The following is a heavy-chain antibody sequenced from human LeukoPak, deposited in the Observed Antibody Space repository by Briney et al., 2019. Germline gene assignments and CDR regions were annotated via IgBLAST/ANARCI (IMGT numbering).Heavy chain of an antibody. CDR1: GFTFSSYE. J-gene: IGHJ4*02. CDR3: ARDVNGDYAFDY. D-gene: IGHD4-17*01. CDR2: ISSSGSTI. V-gene: IGHV3-48*03. Sequence: QSGGSLRLSCAASGFTFSSYEMNWVRQAPGKGLEWVSYISSSGSTIYYADSVKGRFTISRDNSKNTLYLQMNSLRAEDTAVYYCARDVNGDYAFDYWGQGTLVTVSS.